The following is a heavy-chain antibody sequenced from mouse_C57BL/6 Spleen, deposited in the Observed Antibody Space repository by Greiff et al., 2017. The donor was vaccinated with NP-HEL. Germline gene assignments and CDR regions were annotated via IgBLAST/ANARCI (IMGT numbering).Heavy chain of an antibody. CDR2: ISSGSSTI. D-gene: IGHD2-4*01. Sequence: EVNVVESGGGLVKPGGSLKLSCAASGFTFSDYGMHWVRQAPEKGLEWVAYISSGSSTIYYADTVKGRFTISRDNAKNTLFLQMTSLRSEDTAMYYCARGYDYDGEGFDYWGQGTTLTVSS. CDR1: GFTFSDYG. V-gene: IGHV5-17*01. CDR3: ARGYDYDGEGFDY. J-gene: IGHJ2*01.